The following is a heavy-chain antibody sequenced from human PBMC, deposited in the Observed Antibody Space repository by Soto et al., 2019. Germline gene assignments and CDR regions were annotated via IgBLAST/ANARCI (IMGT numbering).Heavy chain of an antibody. Sequence: QVQLQESGPGLVKPSQTLSLTCTVSGGSISSGGYYWSWIRQHPGKGLEWIGYIYYSGSTYSNPSLKSRVTISVDTSQNQFSLKLSSVTAADTAVYYCARASLVGYGSGSPFDYWGQGTLVTVSS. CDR3: ARASLVGYGSGSPFDY. J-gene: IGHJ4*02. CDR1: GGSISSGGYY. CDR2: IYYSGST. V-gene: IGHV4-31*03. D-gene: IGHD3-10*01.